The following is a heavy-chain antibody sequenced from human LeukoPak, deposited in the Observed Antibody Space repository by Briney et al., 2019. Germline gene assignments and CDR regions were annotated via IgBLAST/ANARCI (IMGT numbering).Heavy chain of an antibody. CDR3: TRPPLTSGYDQIDY. D-gene: IGHD5-12*01. Sequence: HPGGSLRLSCTASGFTFGDYAMSWVRQAPGKGLEWVGFIRSKAYGGTTEYAASVKGRFTISRDDSKSIAYLQMNSLKTEDTAVYYCTRPPLTSGYDQIDYWGQGTLVTVSS. CDR1: GFTFGDYA. J-gene: IGHJ4*02. CDR2: IRSKAYGGTT. V-gene: IGHV3-49*04.